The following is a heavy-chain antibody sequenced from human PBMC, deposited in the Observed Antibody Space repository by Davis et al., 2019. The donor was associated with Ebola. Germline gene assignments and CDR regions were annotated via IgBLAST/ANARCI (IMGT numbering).Heavy chain of an antibody. CDR2: INQNSGNT. CDR3: ARGSGFWSGYFMAYFEY. Sequence: ASVKVSCKASGYTFTGHYIHWVRQAPGQGLEWMGWINQNSGNTKYAQKFRGRVTMTRDTSITTAYMEMNRLRSDDTAVYYCARGSGFWSGYFMAYFEYWGQGTVVTVYS. V-gene: IGHV1-2*02. D-gene: IGHD3-3*01. J-gene: IGHJ4*02. CDR1: GYTFTGHY.